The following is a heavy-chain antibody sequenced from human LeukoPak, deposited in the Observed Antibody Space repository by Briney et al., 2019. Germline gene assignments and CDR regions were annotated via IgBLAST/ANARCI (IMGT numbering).Heavy chain of an antibody. Sequence: PGGSLRLSCAASGFTFTNYGMSWVRQAPGKGLEWVANIKQDESKRYYVDSVKGRFTISRDNAKNSLYLQINSLRAEDTAVYYCAREASLYCSGNDCYWAFDRWGQGTLVTVSS. J-gene: IGHJ5*02. V-gene: IGHV3-7*01. D-gene: IGHD2-15*01. CDR2: IKQDESKR. CDR1: GFTFTNYG. CDR3: AREASLYCSGNDCYWAFDR.